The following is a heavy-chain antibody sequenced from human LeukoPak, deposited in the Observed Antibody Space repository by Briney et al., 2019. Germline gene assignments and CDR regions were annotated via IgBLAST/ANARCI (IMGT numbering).Heavy chain of an antibody. Sequence: GGSLRLSCAASGFTFSTYWMHWVRQAPGKGLVWVSRINSDGSSTSYADSVKGRFTISRDNAKNTLYLQMNSLRAEDTAVYYCARDRIPHYYGSSGYNAFDIWGQGTMVTVSS. V-gene: IGHV3-74*01. CDR2: INSDGSST. CDR3: ARDRIPHYYGSSGYNAFDI. J-gene: IGHJ3*02. D-gene: IGHD3-22*01. CDR1: GFTFSTYW.